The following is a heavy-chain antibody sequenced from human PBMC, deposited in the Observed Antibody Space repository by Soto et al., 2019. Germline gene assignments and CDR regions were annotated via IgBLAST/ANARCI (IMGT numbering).Heavy chain of an antibody. D-gene: IGHD3-22*01. V-gene: IGHV3-23*01. CDR1: GFTFSSYA. CDR2: ISGSGGST. CDR3: AKVTPLGYYDSSGYYS. J-gene: IGHJ5*02. Sequence: EVQLLESGGGLVQPGGSLRLSCAASGFTFSSYAMSWVRQAPGKGLEWVSDISGSGGSTYYADSVKGRFTISRDNSKHTLYLQMNSLRAEDTAVYYCAKVTPLGYYDSSGYYSWGQGTLVTVSS.